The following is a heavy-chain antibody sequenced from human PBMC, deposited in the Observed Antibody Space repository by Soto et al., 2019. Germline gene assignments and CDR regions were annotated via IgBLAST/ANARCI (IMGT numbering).Heavy chain of an antibody. Sequence: PGESLKISCRGSGYTFTSHWIGWVRQMPGKGLEWMGIIYPDDSDTRYSPSFQGQVTISADRSTSTAYLQWSSLKASDSAMYYCARTSTINRYYGMDVWGQGTTVTVSS. V-gene: IGHV5-51*01. CDR3: ARTSTINRYYGMDV. J-gene: IGHJ6*02. D-gene: IGHD5-12*01. CDR1: GYTFTSHW. CDR2: IYPDDSDT.